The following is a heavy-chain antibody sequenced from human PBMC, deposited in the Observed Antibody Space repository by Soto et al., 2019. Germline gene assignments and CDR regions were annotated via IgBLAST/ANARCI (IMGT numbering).Heavy chain of an antibody. CDR3: AKDLYGSANY. D-gene: IGHD3-10*01. CDR2: ISGSGGST. V-gene: IGHV3-23*01. Sequence: GLSLRLSCAASGFTFSSYAMSWVLQATGKGLEWVSAISGSGGSTYYADSVKGRFTISRYNSKNTLYLQMNSLRAEDTAADYCAKDLYGSANYWGQGTLVTVSS. J-gene: IGHJ4*02. CDR1: GFTFSSYA.